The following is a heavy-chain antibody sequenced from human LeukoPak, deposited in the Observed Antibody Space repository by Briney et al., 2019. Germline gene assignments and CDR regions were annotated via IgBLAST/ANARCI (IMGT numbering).Heavy chain of an antibody. J-gene: IGHJ4*02. V-gene: IGHV1-24*01. CDR1: GYTLTELS. Sequence: ASVKVSCMVSGYTLTELSMHWVRQAPGKGLEWMGGFDPEDGETIYAQKFQGRVTMTEDTSTDTAYMELSSLRSEDTAVYYCATFPLPGRINDYWGQGTLVTVSS. D-gene: IGHD3-10*01. CDR2: FDPEDGET. CDR3: ATFPLPGRINDY.